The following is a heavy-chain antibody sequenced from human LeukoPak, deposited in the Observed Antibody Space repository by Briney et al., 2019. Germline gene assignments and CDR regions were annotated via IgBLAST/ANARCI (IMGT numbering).Heavy chain of an antibody. CDR3: ARGQYSSGWYQY. CDR2: INHSGST. J-gene: IGHJ4*02. D-gene: IGHD6-19*01. CDR1: GGSFSGYY. Sequence: SETLSLTCAVYGGSFSGYYWSWTRQPPGKGLEWIGEINHSGSTNYNPSLKSRVTISVDTSKNQLSLKLSSVTAADTAVYYCARGQYSSGWYQYWGQGTLVTVSS. V-gene: IGHV4-34*01.